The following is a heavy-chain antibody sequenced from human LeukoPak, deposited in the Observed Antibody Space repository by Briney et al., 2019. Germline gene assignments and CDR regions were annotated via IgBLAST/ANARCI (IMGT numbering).Heavy chain of an antibody. V-gene: IGHV4-38-2*01. CDR2: IFHSGST. Sequence: SSESLSFTCAVSGYSISSGYYWGWIRQPPGKGLEWIGSIFHSGSTYYNPSLKSRVTISVDTSKNQFSLKLSSVTAADTAVYYCARIVGYCSSTSCHNYLDYWGQGTLVTVSS. D-gene: IGHD2-2*01. CDR1: GYSISSGYY. J-gene: IGHJ4*02. CDR3: ARIVGYCSSTSCHNYLDY.